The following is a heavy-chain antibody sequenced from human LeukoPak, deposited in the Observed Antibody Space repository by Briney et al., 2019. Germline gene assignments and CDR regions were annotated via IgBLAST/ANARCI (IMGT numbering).Heavy chain of an antibody. CDR3: GSDPNADYVGALGY. CDR1: GFTFSSYA. V-gene: IGHV3-23*01. J-gene: IGHJ4*01. Sequence: GGSLRLSCEASGFTFSSYALAWVRQTGGKGLEWVSAITGRGFATHYADSVKGRFTIARDNSKNTMYLEMHSLRAEDTAMYFCGSDPNADYVGALGYWGRGTLVTVSS. D-gene: IGHD4-17*01. CDR2: ITGRGFAT.